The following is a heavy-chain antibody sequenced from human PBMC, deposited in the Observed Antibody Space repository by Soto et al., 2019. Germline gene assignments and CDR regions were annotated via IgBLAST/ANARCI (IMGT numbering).Heavy chain of an antibody. CDR1: GGSISSGDYY. CDR2: IYNTGST. Sequence: SETLSLTCTVSGGSISSGDYYWSWIRQPPGKGLEWVAYIYNTGSTYYNPSLKSRVTISVDTSKNQSSLNLDSVTAADTAVYFCARDFAYFDSWGQGTLVTVSS. V-gene: IGHV4-30-4*02. J-gene: IGHJ4*02. D-gene: IGHD3-3*01. CDR3: ARDFAYFDS.